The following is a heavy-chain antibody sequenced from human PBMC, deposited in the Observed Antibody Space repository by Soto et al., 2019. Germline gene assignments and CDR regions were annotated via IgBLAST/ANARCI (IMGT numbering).Heavy chain of an antibody. CDR2: ISSNGANT. J-gene: IGHJ4*01. CDR1: GFTFDSPYSHG. Sequence: GGSLRLSCAASGFTFDSPYSHGMSWVRQSPGKGPQWASTISSNGANTHYAESVRGRFTISKDASRNTVHLHMNSLTAEDTATYFCVSWVSAHFDYWGHGTPVTVSS. V-gene: IGHV3-23*01. D-gene: IGHD2-8*01. CDR3: VSWVSAHFDY.